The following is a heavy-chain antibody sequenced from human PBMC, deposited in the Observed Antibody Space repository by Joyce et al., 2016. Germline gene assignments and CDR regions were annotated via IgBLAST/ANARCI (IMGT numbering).Heavy chain of an antibody. D-gene: IGHD2-8*02. CDR1: GFTFGDYA. J-gene: IGHJ4*02. CDR3: TREWRGYCTGGVCSHFDY. Sequence: EVQLVESGGGLVQPGRSLRLSCTASGFTFGDYAMSWFRQAPGKGLEWVGFIRSKAYGGTTEYAASVKGRFTISRDYSKSIAYLQMNSLKTEDTAVYYCTREWRGYCTGGVCSHFDYWGQGTLVTVSS. CDR2: IRSKAYGGTT. V-gene: IGHV3-49*03.